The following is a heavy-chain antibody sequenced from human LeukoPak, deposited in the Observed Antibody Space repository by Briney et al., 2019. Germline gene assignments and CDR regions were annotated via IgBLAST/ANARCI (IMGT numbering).Heavy chain of an antibody. CDR1: GGSISSSNW. Sequence: SETLSLTCAVSGGSISSSNWWSWVRQPPGKGLEWIGEIYHSGSTNYNPSLKSRVTISVDTSKNQFSLKLSSVTAADTAVYYCARDRTYYDILTGRANWFDPWGQGTLVTVSS. J-gene: IGHJ5*02. D-gene: IGHD3-9*01. V-gene: IGHV4-4*02. CDR2: IYHSGST. CDR3: ARDRTYYDILTGRANWFDP.